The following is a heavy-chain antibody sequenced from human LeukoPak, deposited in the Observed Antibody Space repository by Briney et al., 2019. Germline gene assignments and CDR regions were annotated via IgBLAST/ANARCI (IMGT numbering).Heavy chain of an antibody. CDR1: GFIFNKYW. V-gene: IGHV3-7*01. Sequence: GGSLRLSCTASGFIFNKYWMSWVRQAPGKGLECVATVREDGAEKYYVDSVKGRITISRDNAKNSLYLQMNSLRAEDTAVYYCARDSDSSGYYPGDFDYWGQGTLVTVSS. D-gene: IGHD3-22*01. CDR2: VREDGAEK. CDR3: ARDSDSSGYYPGDFDY. J-gene: IGHJ4*02.